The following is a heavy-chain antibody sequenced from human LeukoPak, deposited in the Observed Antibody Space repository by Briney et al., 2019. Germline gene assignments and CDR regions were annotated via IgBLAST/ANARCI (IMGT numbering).Heavy chain of an antibody. CDR2: INSDGSST. CDR1: GFTFSSYW. CDR3: AGDLAAAGTGGFDY. D-gene: IGHD6-19*01. J-gene: IGHJ4*02. V-gene: IGHV3-74*01. Sequence: GGSLRLSCAASGFTFSSYWMHWVRQAPGKGLVWVSRINSDGSSTSYADSVKGRFTISRDNAKNSLYLQMNSLRAEDTAVYYCAGDLAAAGTGGFDYWGQGTLVTVSS.